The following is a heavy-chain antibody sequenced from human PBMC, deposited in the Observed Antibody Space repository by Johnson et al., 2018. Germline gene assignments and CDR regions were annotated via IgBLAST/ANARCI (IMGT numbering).Heavy chain of an antibody. Sequence: EVQLVESGGGLVQPGGSLRLSCAASGFTFSGYAMSWVRQAPGKGLEWVSSISSSAGSTYYAESLRGRFTISRDNSKDTRYLQMNILRADDTAVYFCAKDGYMDVWGKGTTVTVSS. CDR2: ISSSAGST. V-gene: IGHV3-23*04. CDR3: AKDGYMDV. J-gene: IGHJ6*03. CDR1: GFTFSGYA.